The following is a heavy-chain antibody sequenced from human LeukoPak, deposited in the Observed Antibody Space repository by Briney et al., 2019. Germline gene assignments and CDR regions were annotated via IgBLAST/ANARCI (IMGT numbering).Heavy chain of an antibody. D-gene: IGHD1-26*01. CDR1: GGSFSGYY. J-gene: IGHJ3*02. Sequence: SETLSLTCAVYGGSFSGYYWSWIRQPPGKGLEWIGSIYYSGSTYYNPSLKSRVTISVDTSKNQFSLKLSSVTAADTAVYYCARDLGVGADDAFDIWGQGTMVTVSS. CDR3: ARDLGVGADDAFDI. V-gene: IGHV4-34*01. CDR2: IYYSGST.